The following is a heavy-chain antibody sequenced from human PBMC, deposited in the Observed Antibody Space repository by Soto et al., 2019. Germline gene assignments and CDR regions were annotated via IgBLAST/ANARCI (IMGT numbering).Heavy chain of an antibody. CDR1: GGSISSGAYY. V-gene: IGHV4-31*03. D-gene: IGHD3-22*01. CDR3: AIDASSGSRGFPH. J-gene: IGHJ1*01. Sequence: QVQLQESGPGLVKPSQTLSLTCTVSGGSISSGAYYWSWIRQHPGKGLEWIGYIYYSGSTYYNPSLKTRVTISVDTSKIQCSLKLSSVTAADPAVYYWAIDASSGSRGFPHWGQGTLVTVSS. CDR2: IYYSGST.